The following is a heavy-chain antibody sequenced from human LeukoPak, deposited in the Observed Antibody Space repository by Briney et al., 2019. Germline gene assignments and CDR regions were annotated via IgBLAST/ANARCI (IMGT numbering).Heavy chain of an antibody. CDR2: INPSGGST. Sequence: ASVKVSCKASGYTFTSYYMHWVRQAPGQGLEWIGIINPSGGSTSYAQKFQGRVTMTRDTSTSTVYMELSSLRSEDTAVYYCARDDSIAAAGQPLNWFDPWGQGTLVTVSS. V-gene: IGHV1-46*01. J-gene: IGHJ5*02. CDR3: ARDDSIAAAGQPLNWFDP. CDR1: GYTFTSYY. D-gene: IGHD6-13*01.